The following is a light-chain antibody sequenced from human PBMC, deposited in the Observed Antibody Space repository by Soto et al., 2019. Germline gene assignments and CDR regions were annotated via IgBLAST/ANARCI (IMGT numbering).Light chain of an antibody. CDR3: AAWDDRLSGRLRV. Sequence: QSVLTQPPSASGTPGQRVTISCSGSSSNIVSNYVYWYQQLPGTAPKLLIYRNNQRPSGVPDRFSGSKSGTSASLAISGLRSEDEADYYCAAWDDRLSGRLRVFGTGIKLTVL. J-gene: IGLJ1*01. V-gene: IGLV1-47*01. CDR2: RNN. CDR1: SSNIVSNY.